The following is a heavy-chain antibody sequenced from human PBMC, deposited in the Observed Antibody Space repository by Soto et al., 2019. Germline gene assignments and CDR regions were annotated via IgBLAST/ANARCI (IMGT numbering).Heavy chain of an antibody. CDR2: VWYDGTTK. J-gene: IGHJ4*02. CDR3: ATVDNYYGSVF. Sequence: QVQLVESGGGVVQPGTSLRLSCAASGSTFSNYGMHWVRQAPGKGLEWVAVVWYDGTTKFYPDSVKGRFTISRDNSNNTLYLQINSLRVEDTAVYYCATVDNYYGSVFWGQGTLVTVSS. CDR1: GSTFSNYG. V-gene: IGHV3-33*01. D-gene: IGHD3-10*01.